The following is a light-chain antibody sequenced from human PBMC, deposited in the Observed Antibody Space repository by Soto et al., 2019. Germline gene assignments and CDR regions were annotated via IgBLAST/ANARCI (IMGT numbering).Light chain of an antibody. V-gene: IGKV3-20*01. CDR1: QSVSSNY. CDR3: QQYNNWPRT. CDR2: GAS. J-gene: IGKJ1*01. Sequence: EIVLTQSPGTLSLSPGERATLSCRASQSVSSNYLAWYQQKPGQAPRLLIYGASSRATGIPARFSGSGSETDFTLTISRLEPEDFAVYYCQQYNNWPRTFGQGTKVDI.